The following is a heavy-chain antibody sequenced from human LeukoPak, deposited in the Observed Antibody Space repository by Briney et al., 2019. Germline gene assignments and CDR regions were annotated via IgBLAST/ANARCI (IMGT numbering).Heavy chain of an antibody. Sequence: ASVKVSCKASGYTFTSYDINWVRQATGQGPEWMGWMNPNSGNTGYAQKFQGRVTMTRNTSISTAYMELSSLRSEDTAVYYCARVSSIYYEWDNWFDPWGQGTLVTVSS. CDR3: ARVSSIYYEWDNWFDP. J-gene: IGHJ5*02. D-gene: IGHD3-3*01. V-gene: IGHV1-8*01. CDR2: MNPNSGNT. CDR1: GYTFTSYD.